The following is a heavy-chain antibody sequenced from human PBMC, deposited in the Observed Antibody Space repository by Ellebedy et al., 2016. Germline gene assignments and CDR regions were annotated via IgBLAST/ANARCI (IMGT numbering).Heavy chain of an antibody. V-gene: IGHV4-59*08. CDR3: ARREYYYDSSGYYRDAVDI. CDR1: GGSFSGYY. Sequence: SETLSLTFAVYGGSFSGYYWSWIRQLPGKGLEWIGYIYYSGITNYNPSLTSRVTISVDTSKNQFSLKLSSVTAADTAVYYCARREYYYDSSGYYRDAVDIWGQGTMVTVSS. D-gene: IGHD3-22*01. CDR2: IYYSGIT. J-gene: IGHJ3*02.